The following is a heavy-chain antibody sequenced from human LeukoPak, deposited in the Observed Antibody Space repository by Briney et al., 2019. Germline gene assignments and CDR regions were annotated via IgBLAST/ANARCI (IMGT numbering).Heavy chain of an antibody. D-gene: IGHD2-2*02. Sequence: GGSLRLSCAASGFTFSNYWMHWVRQAPGKGLVWVSRIKSDGGRTDYADSVKGRFTISRDNAKNTLYLQMNSLRAEDTAVYYCVNRGYCSSTSCYTPAHYWGQGTLVTVSS. CDR3: VNRGYCSSTSCYTPAHY. CDR2: IKSDGGRT. J-gene: IGHJ4*02. V-gene: IGHV3-74*01. CDR1: GFTFSNYW.